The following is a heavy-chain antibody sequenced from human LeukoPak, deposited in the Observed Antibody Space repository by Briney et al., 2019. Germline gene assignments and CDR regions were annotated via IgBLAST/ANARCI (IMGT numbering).Heavy chain of an antibody. J-gene: IGHJ3*02. CDR2: IGSSSSPM. CDR1: GFTFSTYS. V-gene: IGHV3-48*04. CDR3: ARDWGSADAFDI. Sequence: GGSLRLSCAASGFTFSTYSMNWVRQAPGRGLEWVTYIGSSSSPMYYADSVKGRFTISRDNAKNSLYLQMNSLRPEDTAVYYCARDWGSADAFDIWGQGTMVTVSS. D-gene: IGHD3-16*01.